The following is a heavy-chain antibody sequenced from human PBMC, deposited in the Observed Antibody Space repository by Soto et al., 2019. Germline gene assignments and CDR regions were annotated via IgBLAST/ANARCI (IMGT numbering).Heavy chain of an antibody. Sequence: PSETLSLTCAVSGEYISNGYYWAWIRQPPGKWLEWIGSIFHSGTTYYNPSIKSRVTISLDRSNNHFSLKLISVTAADTAAYYCARVPIYYDSSGYYHYGTFDIWGQGTMVTVSS. CDR2: IFHSGTT. J-gene: IGHJ3*02. CDR3: ARVPIYYDSSGYYHYGTFDI. D-gene: IGHD3-22*01. CDR1: GEYISNGYY. V-gene: IGHV4-38-2*01.